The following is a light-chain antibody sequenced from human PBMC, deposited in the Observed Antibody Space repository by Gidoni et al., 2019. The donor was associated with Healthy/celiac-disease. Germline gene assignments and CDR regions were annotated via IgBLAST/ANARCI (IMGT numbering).Light chain of an antibody. CDR1: QSLLHSNGYNY. CDR3: MQALQTRIT. J-gene: IGKJ5*01. CDR2: LGS. V-gene: IGKV2-28*01. Sequence: DIVMTPSPLSLPVTPGEPASISCRSSQSLLHSNGYNYLDWYLQKPGQSPQLLIYLGSNRASGVPDRFSGSGSGTDFTLKISRVEAEDVGVYYCMQALQTRITFGQGTRLEIK.